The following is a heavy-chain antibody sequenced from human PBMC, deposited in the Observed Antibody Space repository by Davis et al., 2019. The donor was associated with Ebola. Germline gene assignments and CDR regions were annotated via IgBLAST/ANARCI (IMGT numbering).Heavy chain of an antibody. D-gene: IGHD3-22*01. CDR3: ARGVLTMIVVETHNWFDP. Sequence: ASVKVSCKASGYTFTGYYMHWVRQAPGQGLEWMGWINPNSGGTNYAQKFQGRVTMTRDTSISTAYMELSRLRSDDTAVYYCARGVLTMIVVETHNWFDPWGQGTLVTVSS. CDR1: GYTFTGYY. V-gene: IGHV1-2*02. J-gene: IGHJ5*02. CDR2: INPNSGGT.